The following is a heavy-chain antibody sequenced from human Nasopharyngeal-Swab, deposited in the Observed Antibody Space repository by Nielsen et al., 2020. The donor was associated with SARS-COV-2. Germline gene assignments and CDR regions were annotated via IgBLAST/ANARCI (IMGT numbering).Heavy chain of an antibody. J-gene: IGHJ4*02. CDR1: GFTFSSYA. V-gene: IGHV3-20*04. D-gene: IGHD3-9*01. Sequence: GGSLRLSCAASGFTFSSYAMSWVRQAPGKGLEWVSANSWNSGSIGYADSVKGRFTISRDNAKNSLYLQMNSLRAEDTALYYCARAGTYYDILTGYYKGGIDYWGQGTLVTVSS. CDR2: NSWNSGSI. CDR3: ARAGTYYDILTGYYKGGIDY.